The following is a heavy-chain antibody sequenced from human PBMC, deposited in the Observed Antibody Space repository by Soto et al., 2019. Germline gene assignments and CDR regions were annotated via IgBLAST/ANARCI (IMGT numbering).Heavy chain of an antibody. CDR1: GGTFSSYA. J-gene: IGHJ5*02. V-gene: IGHV1-69*01. Sequence: QVQLVQSGAEVKKPGSSVKVSCKASGGTFSSYAISWVRQAPGQGLECMGGIIPIFCTENYAQKFLGRYKITADEATSTDYMDLSTLRSEDTAVYYCARYRVPLGGVIVGGWFDPWGQGNMVTVSS. CDR3: ARYRVPLGGVIVGGWFDP. D-gene: IGHD3-16*02. CDR2: IIPIFCTE.